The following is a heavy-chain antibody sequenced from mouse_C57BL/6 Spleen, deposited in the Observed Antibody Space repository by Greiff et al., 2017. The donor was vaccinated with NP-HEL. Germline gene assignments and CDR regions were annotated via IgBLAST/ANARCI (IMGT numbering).Heavy chain of an antibody. CDR1: GYTFTDYN. Sequence: EVQLQQSGPELVKPGASVKIPCTASGYTFTDYNMDWVKQSHGKSLEWIGDINPNNGGTIYNQKFKGKATLTVDKSSSTAYMELRSLTSEDTAVYYCARKLGAYWGQGTLVTVSA. V-gene: IGHV1-18*01. CDR2: INPNNGGT. J-gene: IGHJ3*01. CDR3: ARKLGAY.